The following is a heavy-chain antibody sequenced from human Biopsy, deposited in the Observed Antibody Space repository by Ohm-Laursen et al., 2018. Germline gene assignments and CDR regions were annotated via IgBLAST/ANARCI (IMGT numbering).Heavy chain of an antibody. CDR2: IHYMGST. J-gene: IGHJ4*02. D-gene: IGHD2-21*02. Sequence: PSDTLSLTCTVSGDSISGGGYYWSWIRQHPGKGLEWIGYIHYMGSTNYNPSLKSRVTISVDKSKNQFFLKLSSVTAEDTAVYYCARDDAVTVIRGLYYWGQGALVTVSS. CDR1: GDSISGGGYY. CDR3: ARDDAVTVIRGLYY. V-gene: IGHV4-61*08.